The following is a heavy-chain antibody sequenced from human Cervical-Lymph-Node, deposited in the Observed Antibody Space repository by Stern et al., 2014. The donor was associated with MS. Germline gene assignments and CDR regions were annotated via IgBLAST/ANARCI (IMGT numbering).Heavy chain of an antibody. J-gene: IGHJ4*02. Sequence: QVTLRESGPALVKPTQTLTLTCTFSGFSLTSSGEGVGWIRQSPGKALEWLALLYWDDDERYSSSLKSRLTLTRDTSKNQVVLTMTDMDPVDTGTYYCAHRVPSMVRGVTFFDFWGQGTLVTVSS. CDR1: GFSLTSSGEG. CDR3: AHRVPSMVRGVTFFDF. D-gene: IGHD3-10*01. CDR2: LYWDDDE. V-gene: IGHV2-5*02.